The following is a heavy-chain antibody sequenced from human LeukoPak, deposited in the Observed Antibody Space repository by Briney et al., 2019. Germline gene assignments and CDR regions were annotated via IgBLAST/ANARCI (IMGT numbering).Heavy chain of an antibody. Sequence: GSSVTVSCTASGGTFSSYAISWVRQAPGQGLEWMGGIIPIFGTANYAQKFQGRVTITADESTSTAYMELSSLRSEDTAVYYCAREWMVDYSNVVDPWGQGTLVTVSS. CDR3: AREWMVDYSNVVDP. D-gene: IGHD4-11*01. CDR2: IIPIFGTA. CDR1: GGTFSSYA. V-gene: IGHV1-69*01. J-gene: IGHJ5*02.